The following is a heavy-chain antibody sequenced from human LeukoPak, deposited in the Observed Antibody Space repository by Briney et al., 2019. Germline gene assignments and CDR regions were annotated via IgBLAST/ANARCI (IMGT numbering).Heavy chain of an antibody. V-gene: IGHV4-34*01. CDR3: ARGHATLDYGDYVNWFDP. J-gene: IGHJ5*02. CDR2: INHSGST. D-gene: IGHD4-17*01. Sequence: SETLSPTCAVYGGSFSGYYWSWIRQPPGKGLEWIGEINHSGSTNYNPSLKSRVTISVDTSKNQFSLKLSSVTAADTAVYYCARGHATLDYGDYVNWFDPWGQGTLVTVSS. CDR1: GGSFSGYY.